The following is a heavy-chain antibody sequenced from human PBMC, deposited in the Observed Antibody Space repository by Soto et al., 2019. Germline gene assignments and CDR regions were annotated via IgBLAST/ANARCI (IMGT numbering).Heavy chain of an antibody. CDR3: ARAGFGESLAPGMDV. CDR2: IYYSGST. J-gene: IGHJ6*02. Sequence: QVQLQESGPGLVKPSQTLSLTCTVSGGSISSGDYYWSWIRQPPGKGLEWIGYIYYSGSTYYNPSLKVRVTISGYTSKNQFSRKLSSVTAADTAVYYCARAGFGESLAPGMDVWGQGSTVTVSS. D-gene: IGHD3-10*01. V-gene: IGHV4-30-4*01. CDR1: GGSISSGDYY.